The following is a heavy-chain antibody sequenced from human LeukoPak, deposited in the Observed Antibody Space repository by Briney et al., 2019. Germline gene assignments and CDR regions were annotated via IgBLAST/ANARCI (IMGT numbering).Heavy chain of an antibody. CDR1: GLTFNKYS. J-gene: IGHJ4*02. Sequence: GGSLRLSCAASGLTFNKYSMNWVRQAPGKGLEWVSAIHYSGGSTYYADSVKGRFSISRDNSKNTLYLQMNSLRAEDTAVYCCAKVIREVDMSHDYWGQGALVTVSS. D-gene: IGHD5-24*01. CDR2: IHYSGGST. CDR3: AKVIREVDMSHDY. V-gene: IGHV3-23*01.